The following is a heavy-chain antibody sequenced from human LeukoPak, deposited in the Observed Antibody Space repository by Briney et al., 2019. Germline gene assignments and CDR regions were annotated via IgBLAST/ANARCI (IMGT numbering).Heavy chain of an antibody. CDR1: GYTFTSYD. D-gene: IGHD3-9*01. CDR3: ARPLRYFDWLLTSELDYYYGMDV. CDR2: MNPNSGNT. V-gene: IGHV1-8*01. J-gene: IGHJ6*02. Sequence: ASVKVSCKASGYTFTSYDINWVRQATGQGLEWMGWMNPNSGNTGYAQKFQGRVTMTRNTSISTAYMELSSLRSEDTAVYYCARPLRYFDWLLTSELDYYYGMDVWGQGTTVTVSS.